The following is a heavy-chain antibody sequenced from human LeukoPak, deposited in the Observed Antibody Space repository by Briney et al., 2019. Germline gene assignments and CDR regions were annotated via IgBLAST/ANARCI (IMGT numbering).Heavy chain of an antibody. CDR1: GFTVSSNY. Sequence: GGSLRLSCAASGFTVSSNYMSWARQAPGKGPEGGSVIYSGGSTYYADSVKGRFTISRDNSKHTLSLQMGSLRTEDVAMYYCARRAPGFSSGWLDYWGQGTPVTASS. D-gene: IGHD6-19*01. CDR2: IYSGGST. V-gene: IGHV3-53*05. CDR3: ARRAPGFSSGWLDY. J-gene: IGHJ4*02.